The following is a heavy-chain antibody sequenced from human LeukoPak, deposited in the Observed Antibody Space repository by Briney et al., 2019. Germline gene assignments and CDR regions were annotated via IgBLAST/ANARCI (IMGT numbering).Heavy chain of an antibody. D-gene: IGHD3-22*01. V-gene: IGHV4-39*02. CDR3: ARDFLYYYDSSGQGGA. CDR1: GGSISSSSYY. J-gene: IGHJ5*02. Sequence: ETLSLTCTVSGGSISSSSYYWGWIRQPPGKGLEWIGSIYYSGSTYHNPSLKSRVTISVDTSKNQFSLKLNSVTAADTAVYYCARDFLYYYDSSGQGGAWGQGTLVTVSS. CDR2: IYYSGST.